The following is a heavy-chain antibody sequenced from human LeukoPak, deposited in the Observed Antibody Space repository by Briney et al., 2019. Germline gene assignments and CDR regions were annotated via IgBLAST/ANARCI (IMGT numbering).Heavy chain of an antibody. J-gene: IGHJ4*02. D-gene: IGHD5-18*01. Sequence: PSETLSLTCTVSGGSISTYYWSWVRLPPGKGLEWIGYIYNSGSTKYNPSLKSRVTVSVDASKNQLSLKLSSVTAADTAVYYCARARPDTAMAVDYWGQGTLVTVSS. CDR3: ARARPDTAMAVDY. CDR1: GGSISTYY. CDR2: IYNSGST. V-gene: IGHV4-59*01.